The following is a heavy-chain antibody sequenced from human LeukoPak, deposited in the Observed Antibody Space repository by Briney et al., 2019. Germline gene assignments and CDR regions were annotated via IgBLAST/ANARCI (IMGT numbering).Heavy chain of an antibody. CDR1: GFTFSSYA. J-gene: IGHJ4*02. V-gene: IGHV3-23*01. D-gene: IGHD2-2*01. CDR3: AKEKAGYCSSTSRFDGYDY. Sequence: PGGSLRLSCAASGFTFSSYAMSWVRQAPGKGLEWVSAISGSGGSTYYAGSVKGRFSISRDNSKNTLYLQLNSLRAEDTAVYYCAKEKAGYCSSTSRFDGYDYWGQGTLVTVSS. CDR2: ISGSGGST.